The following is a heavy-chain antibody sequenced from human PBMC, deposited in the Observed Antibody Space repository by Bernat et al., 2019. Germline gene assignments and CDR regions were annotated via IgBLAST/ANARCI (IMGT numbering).Heavy chain of an antibody. V-gene: IGHV4-59*01. D-gene: IGHD2-15*01. CDR2: IYYSGST. CDR1: GGSISSYY. J-gene: IGHJ4*02. Sequence: QVQLQESGPGLVKPSETLSLTCTVSGGSISSYYWSWIRQPPGKGLEWIGYIYYSGSTNYNPSLKSRVTISVDTSKNQFSLKLSSVTAADTAVYYWASFPICSGGSCFPRGYFDYWGQGTLVTVSS. CDR3: ASFPICSGGSCFPRGYFDY.